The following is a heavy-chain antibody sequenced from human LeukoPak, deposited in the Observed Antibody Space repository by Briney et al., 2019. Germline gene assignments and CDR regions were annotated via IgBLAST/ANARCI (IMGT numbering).Heavy chain of an antibody. V-gene: IGHV3-33*01. D-gene: IGHD4-17*01. J-gene: IGHJ4*02. Sequence: GGSLRLSCAASGFTFSSYGMHWVRQAPGKGLEWVAVIRYDGSNKYYADSVKGRFTISGDNSKNTLYLQMNSLRAEDTAVYYCARGAGTVTDYWGQGTLVTVSS. CDR1: GFTFSSYG. CDR2: IRYDGSNK. CDR3: ARGAGTVTDY.